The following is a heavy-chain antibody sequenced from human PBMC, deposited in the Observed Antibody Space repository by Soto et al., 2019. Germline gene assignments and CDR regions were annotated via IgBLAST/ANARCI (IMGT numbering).Heavy chain of an antibody. CDR2: IYWNDDQ. Sequence: QITLKESGPTLVKPTQTLTLTCTASGLSFGTSGVGVGWIRQPPGKALEWLALIYWNDDQRYSPSLKSSLTITKDTSKNQVVLTMTNVDPLDTATYYCASMTTVATAAFDIWVQGIMVTVPS. CDR3: ASMTTVATAAFDI. CDR1: GLSFGTSGVG. D-gene: IGHD4-17*01. J-gene: IGHJ3*02. V-gene: IGHV2-5*01.